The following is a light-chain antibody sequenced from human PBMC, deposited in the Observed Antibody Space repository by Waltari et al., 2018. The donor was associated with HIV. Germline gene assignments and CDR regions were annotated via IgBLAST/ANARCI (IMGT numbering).Light chain of an antibody. CDR2: EVT. J-gene: IGLJ1*01. V-gene: IGLV2-18*02. CDR1: SSDVGRHNR. CDR3: SSYTSSSTYV. Sequence: QSALTQPPSVSGSPGQSVTISCTGSSSDVGRHNRETWYQQPPGTAPKLFIYEVTYRPSWVPARFSGSKSGNTASLTISGLQAEDEADYYCSSYTSSSTYVFGTGTRVTVL.